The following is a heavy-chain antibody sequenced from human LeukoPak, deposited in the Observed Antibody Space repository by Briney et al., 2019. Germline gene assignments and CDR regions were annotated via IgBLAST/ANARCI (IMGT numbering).Heavy chain of an antibody. D-gene: IGHD2-2*01. CDR2: IYYSGST. CDR3: ARRTSFEYYYYMDV. Sequence: SETLSLTCTVSGGSISSSSYYWGWIRQPPGKGLEWIGSIYYSGSTYYNPSLKSRVTISVDTSKNQFSLKLSSVTAADTAVYYCARRTSFEYYYYMDVWGKGTTVTVSS. CDR1: GGSISSSSYY. V-gene: IGHV4-39*01. J-gene: IGHJ6*03.